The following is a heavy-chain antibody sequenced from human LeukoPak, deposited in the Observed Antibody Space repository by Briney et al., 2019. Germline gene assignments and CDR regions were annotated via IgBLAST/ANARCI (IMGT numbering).Heavy chain of an antibody. D-gene: IGHD3-10*01. Sequence: GGSLRLSCAASGFTLSTYDMHWVRQPAGKGLEWVSTVGADAETYYPGSVRGRFTITRDNAKNTLHLQMNSLRAGDTAVYFCARGNWAYYASGIYGMDVWGQGTTVTVSS. V-gene: IGHV3-13*01. CDR2: VGADAET. CDR3: ARGNWAYYASGIYGMDV. J-gene: IGHJ6*02. CDR1: GFTLSTYD.